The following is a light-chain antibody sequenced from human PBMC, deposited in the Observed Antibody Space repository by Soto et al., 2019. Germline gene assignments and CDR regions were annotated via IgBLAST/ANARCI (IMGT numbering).Light chain of an antibody. Sequence: DIQMTQSPSTLSGSVGDRVTITCRASRSISDWLAWYQQKPGKAPELLIFDASNLKSGVSSRFSGSGSGTEFTLTISRLQPDDVATYYCLQYSSHSWTFGQGTKV. V-gene: IGKV1-5*01. CDR3: LQYSSHSWT. CDR1: RSISDW. CDR2: DAS. J-gene: IGKJ1*01.